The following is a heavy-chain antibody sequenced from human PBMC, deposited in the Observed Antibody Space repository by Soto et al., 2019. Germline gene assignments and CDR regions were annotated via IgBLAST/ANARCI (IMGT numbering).Heavy chain of an antibody. CDR2: VTSRGDTT. CDR3: AQDRLGGGLDY. Sequence: EVQLLQSGGGLVQPGGSLRLSCAASGFIFSNYAMNWVRQAPGKGLEWVSIVTSRGDTTYYADSVKGRFTISRDNSKNTMYLQVNSLTAEDTAVDYCAQDRLGGGLDYWGQGTLVSVSS. CDR1: GFIFSNYA. D-gene: IGHD3-16*01. V-gene: IGHV3-23*01. J-gene: IGHJ4*02.